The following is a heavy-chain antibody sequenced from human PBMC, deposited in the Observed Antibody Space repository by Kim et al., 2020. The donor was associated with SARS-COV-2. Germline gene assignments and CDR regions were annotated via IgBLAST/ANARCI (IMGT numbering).Heavy chain of an antibody. CDR3: ARGPVNRISHRPHYGSGSYYNY. V-gene: IGHV4-34*01. CDR1: GGSFSGYY. CDR2: INHSGST. D-gene: IGHD3-10*01. J-gene: IGHJ4*02. Sequence: SETLSLTCAVYGGSFSGYYWSWIRQPPGKGLEWIGEINHSGSTNYNPSLKSRVTISVDTSKNQFSLKLSSVTAADTAVYYCARGPVNRISHRPHYGSGSYYNYWGQGTLVTVSS.